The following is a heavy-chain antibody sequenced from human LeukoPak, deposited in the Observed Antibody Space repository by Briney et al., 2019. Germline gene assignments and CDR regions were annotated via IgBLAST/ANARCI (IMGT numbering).Heavy chain of an antibody. D-gene: IGHD5-18*01. CDR3: ARDRGGYSSGYYYYYMDV. CDR1: GYTFTGYY. V-gene: IGHV1-2*02. CDR2: INPNSGGT. Sequence: GASVKVSCKASGYTFTGYYMHWVRQAPGQGLEWMGWINPNSGGTNYAQKFQGRVTMTRDTSISTAYMELSRLRSDDTAVYYCARDRGGYSSGYYYYYMDVWGKGTTVTVSS. J-gene: IGHJ6*03.